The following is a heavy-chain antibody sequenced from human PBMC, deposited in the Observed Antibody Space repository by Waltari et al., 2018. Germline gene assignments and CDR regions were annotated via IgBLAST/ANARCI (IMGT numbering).Heavy chain of an antibody. CDR2: IYYSGST. Sequence: QVQLQESGPGLVKPSETLSLTCTVSGGSISSHYWSWIRQPPGKGLDWIGYIYYSGSTNYNPSLKSRFTISVDTSKNQFSLKLSSVTAADTAVYYCARDSLGQLGHWGQGTLVTVSS. J-gene: IGHJ5*02. CDR3: ARDSLGQLGH. V-gene: IGHV4-59*11. CDR1: GGSISSHY. D-gene: IGHD3-16*01.